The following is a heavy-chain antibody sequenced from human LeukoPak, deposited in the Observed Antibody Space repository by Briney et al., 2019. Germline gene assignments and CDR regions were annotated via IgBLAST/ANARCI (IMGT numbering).Heavy chain of an antibody. CDR1: GGSISSGSYY. CDR3: ARRAFDYYDMDV. V-gene: IGHV4-61*09. J-gene: IGHJ6*02. CDR2: IYTSGST. D-gene: IGHD3-3*02. Sequence: SETLSLTCTVSGGSISSGSYYWSWIRQPAGKGLEWIGHIYTSGSTNYNPSLKSRVTISVDTSKNQFSLKLSSVTAADTAVYYCARRAFDYYDMDVWGQGTSVTVSS.